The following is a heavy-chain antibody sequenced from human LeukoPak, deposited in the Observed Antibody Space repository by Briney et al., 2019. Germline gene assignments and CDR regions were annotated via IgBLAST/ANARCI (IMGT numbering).Heavy chain of an antibody. Sequence: ASVKVSCKASGYTFTSYGISWVRQAPGQGLEWMGWISAYNGNTNYAQKLQGRVTMTTDTSTSTAYMELRSLRSDDTAVYYCARDGMEQWLVRPISWFDPWGQGTLVTVSS. CDR2: ISAYNGNT. J-gene: IGHJ5*02. CDR1: GYTFTSYG. CDR3: ARDGMEQWLVRPISWFDP. V-gene: IGHV1-18*01. D-gene: IGHD6-19*01.